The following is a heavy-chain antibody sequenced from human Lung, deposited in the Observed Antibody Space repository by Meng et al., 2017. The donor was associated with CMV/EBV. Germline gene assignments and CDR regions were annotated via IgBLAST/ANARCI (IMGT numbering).Heavy chain of an antibody. V-gene: IGHV4-39*07. CDR2: IYYSGST. CDR3: AKENYDSSGDDAFDI. CDR1: GGSISSSSYY. Sequence: GSLRLXCTVSGGSISSSSYYWGWIRQPPGKGLEWIGSIYYSGSTYYNPSLKSRVTISVDTSKNQFSLKLSSVTAADTAVYYCAKENYDSSGDDAFDIWGQGPMVTVSS. J-gene: IGHJ3*02. D-gene: IGHD3-22*01.